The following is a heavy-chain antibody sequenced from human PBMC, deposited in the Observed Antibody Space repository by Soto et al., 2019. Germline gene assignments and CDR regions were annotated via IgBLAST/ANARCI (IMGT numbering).Heavy chain of an antibody. D-gene: IGHD2-21*01. CDR3: VRDSCGGDCYADY. V-gene: IGHV4-39*02. J-gene: IGHJ4*02. CDR2: IYYTGNT. Sequence: QTQLQESGPGLVKPAETLSLTCAVSGDSINSDTYYWGWISQPPGKGLEWIGSIYYTGNTYYNPSLKTRVTISADTSKNQFSLSLTSVTAADTAVYYCVRDSCGGDCYADYWGQGTLVTVSS. CDR1: GDSINSDTYY.